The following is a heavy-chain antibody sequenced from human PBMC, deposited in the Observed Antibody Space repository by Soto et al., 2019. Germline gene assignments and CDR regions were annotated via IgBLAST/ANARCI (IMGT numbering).Heavy chain of an antibody. CDR3: TGGDGDYVRDY. J-gene: IGHJ4*02. Sequence: EVPLVESGGGLVQPGESLKLSCAVSGFTFSGSAMHWVRQASGKGLEWVGRIRSKANNYATAYAASVKGRFTISRDDSKNTAYLQMNSLKSEDTAVYYCTGGDGDYVRDYWGQGTLVTVSS. CDR2: IRSKANNYAT. D-gene: IGHD4-17*01. V-gene: IGHV3-73*01. CDR1: GFTFSGSA.